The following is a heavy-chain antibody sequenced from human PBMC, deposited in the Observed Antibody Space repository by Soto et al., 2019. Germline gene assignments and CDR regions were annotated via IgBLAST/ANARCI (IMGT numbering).Heavy chain of an antibody. D-gene: IGHD5-18*01. J-gene: IGHJ6*02. CDR2: INHSGST. Sequence: SETLSLTCAVYGGSLSGYYWSWIRQPPGKGLEWIGEINHSGSTNYNPSLKSRVTISVDTSKNQFSLKLSSVTAADTAVYYCARGQLWFQDYYYYYGMDVWGQGTTVTVSS. V-gene: IGHV4-34*01. CDR1: GGSLSGYY. CDR3: ARGQLWFQDYYYYYGMDV.